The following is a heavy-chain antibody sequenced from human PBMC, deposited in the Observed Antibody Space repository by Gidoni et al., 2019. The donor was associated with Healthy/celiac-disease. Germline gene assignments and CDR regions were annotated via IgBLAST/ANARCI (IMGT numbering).Heavy chain of an antibody. J-gene: IGHJ5*02. CDR2: INPSGGST. CDR3: ARVVDGYSYGINWFDP. Sequence: QVQLVQSGAEVKKPGASVKVSCKASGYTFTSYYMHWVRQAPGQGLEWMGIINPSGGSTSYAQKFQGRVTMTRDTSTSTVYMELSSLRSEDTAVYYCARVVDGYSYGINWFDPWGQGTLVTVSS. D-gene: IGHD5-18*01. CDR1: GYTFTSYY. V-gene: IGHV1-46*03.